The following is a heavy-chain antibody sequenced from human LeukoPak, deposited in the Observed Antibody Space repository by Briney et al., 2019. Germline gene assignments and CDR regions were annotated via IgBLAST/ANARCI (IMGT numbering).Heavy chain of an antibody. CDR3: ARAGSGLLPFDY. CDR1: GFTVSSNY. Sequence: GGSLRLSCAASGFTVSSNYMSWVRQAPGKGLEWVSVIYSGGSTYYAASVKGRFTISRDNSKNTLYLQMNSLRAEDTAVYYCARAGSGLLPFDYWGQGTLVTVCS. V-gene: IGHV3-53*01. D-gene: IGHD3-10*01. CDR2: IYSGGST. J-gene: IGHJ4*02.